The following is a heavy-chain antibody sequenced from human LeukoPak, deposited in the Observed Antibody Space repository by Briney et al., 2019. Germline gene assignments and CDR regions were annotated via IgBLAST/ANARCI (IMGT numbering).Heavy chain of an antibody. CDR1: GGSISSDIYS. CDR2: IYRSGST. V-gene: IGHV4-30-2*01. D-gene: IGHD7-27*01. Sequence: PSETLSLTCAVSGGSISSDIYSWSWIRQPPGKGLEWIGYIYRSGSTYYNPSLKSRVTISVDRSKNQFSLKLSSVTAADTAVYYCARGNWGHDAFDIWGQGTMVTVSS. J-gene: IGHJ3*02. CDR3: ARGNWGHDAFDI.